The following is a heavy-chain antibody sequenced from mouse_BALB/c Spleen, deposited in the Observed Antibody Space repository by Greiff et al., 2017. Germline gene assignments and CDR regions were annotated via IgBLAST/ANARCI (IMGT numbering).Heavy chain of an antibody. CDR1: GFTFSSYG. CDR3: ARHNGSSRAWFAY. V-gene: IGHV5-6*01. D-gene: IGHD1-1*01. Sequence: EVQLVESGGDLVKPGGSLKLSCAASGFTFSSYGMSWVRQTPDKRLEWVATISSGGSYTYYPDSVKGRFTISRDNAKNTLYLQMSSLKSEDTAMYYCARHNGSSRAWFAYWGQGTLVTVSA. CDR2: ISSGGSYT. J-gene: IGHJ3*01.